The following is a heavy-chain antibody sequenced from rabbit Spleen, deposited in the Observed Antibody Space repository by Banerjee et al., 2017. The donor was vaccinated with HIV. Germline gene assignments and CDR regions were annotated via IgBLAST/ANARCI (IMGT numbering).Heavy chain of an antibody. V-gene: IGHV1S47*01. J-gene: IGHJ4*01. D-gene: IGHD2-1*01. CDR3: ATNDANYGVYAMFSL. CDR1: GFDFNNYY. Sequence: EQLEESGGGLVQPEGSLTLTCKASGFDFNNYYMTWVRQAPGKGLEWIGYIVPIFGVTYYANWVNGRFTISSHNAQNTLYLQLNSLTAADTATYFCATNDANYGVYAMFSLWGQGTLVTVS. CDR2: IVPIFGVT.